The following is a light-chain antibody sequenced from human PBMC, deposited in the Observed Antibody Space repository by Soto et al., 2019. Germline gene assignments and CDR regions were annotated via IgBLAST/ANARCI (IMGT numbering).Light chain of an antibody. Sequence: QSALTQPASVSGSPGQSITISCTGTSSDVGAYNYVSWYQQHPGKAPKIMIYDVTNRPSGVSNRFSGSKSGYTASLTISGLQAEDEADYYCSSYTTSSTYVFGTGTKLTVL. J-gene: IGLJ1*01. CDR2: DVT. CDR3: SSYTTSSTYV. CDR1: SSDVGAYNY. V-gene: IGLV2-14*03.